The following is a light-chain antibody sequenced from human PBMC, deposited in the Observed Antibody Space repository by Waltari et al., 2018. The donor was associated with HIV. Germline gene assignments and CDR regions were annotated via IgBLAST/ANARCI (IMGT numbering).Light chain of an antibody. CDR1: SSDVVGFNY. CDR3: SSYTSSSTLV. CDR2: DVS. V-gene: IGLV2-14*01. J-gene: IGLJ2*01. Sequence: QSALTQPASVSGSPGQSITISCTGTSSDVVGFNYVSWYQQYAGKAPKLMIYDVSNRPSGVSNRFSGSKSGNTASLTISGLQAEDEADYYCSSYTSSSTLVFGGGTKLTVL.